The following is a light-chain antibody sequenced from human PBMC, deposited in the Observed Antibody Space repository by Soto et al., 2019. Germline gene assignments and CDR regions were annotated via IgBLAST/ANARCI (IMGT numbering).Light chain of an antibody. Sequence: DIPLTQSPSFLSASVGDRVTITCRASQGISSYLAWYQQKPGKAPKLLIYAASTLQSGVPSRFSGSGSGTECTLTISSLQPEDFATYYCQQLNIPFGQGTKVEIK. CDR2: AAS. CDR1: QGISSY. CDR3: QQLNIP. V-gene: IGKV1-9*01. J-gene: IGKJ1*01.